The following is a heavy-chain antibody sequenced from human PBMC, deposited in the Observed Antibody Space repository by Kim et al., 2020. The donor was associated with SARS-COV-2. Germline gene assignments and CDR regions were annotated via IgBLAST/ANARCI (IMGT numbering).Heavy chain of an antibody. CDR3: ATNSFYSFGS. J-gene: IGHJ5*02. V-gene: IGHV3-23*01. CDR2: MSGSDGAT. CDR1: GLTFSSFA. D-gene: IGHD3-10*01. Sequence: GGSLRLSCAASGLTFSSFAMSWVRQAPGKGLEWMSIMSGSDGATYYADSVRGRFTISTDNSKNTLYLQMNNLRAEDTAMYYCATNSFYSFGSWGQGTLVTVS.